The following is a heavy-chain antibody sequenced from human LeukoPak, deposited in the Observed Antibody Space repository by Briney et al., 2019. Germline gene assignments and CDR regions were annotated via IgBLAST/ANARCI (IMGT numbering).Heavy chain of an antibody. J-gene: IGHJ4*02. CDR1: GGTFSSYA. CDR2: IILIFGAA. CDR3: ARDVRNSSGCYFDY. V-gene: IGHV1-69*01. Sequence: ASVKVSCKASGGTFSSYAISWVRQAPGQGLEWMGGIILIFGAANYAQKFQGRVTITADESTSTAYMELSSLRSEDTAVYYCARDVRNSSGCYFDYWGQGTLVTVSS. D-gene: IGHD6-6*01.